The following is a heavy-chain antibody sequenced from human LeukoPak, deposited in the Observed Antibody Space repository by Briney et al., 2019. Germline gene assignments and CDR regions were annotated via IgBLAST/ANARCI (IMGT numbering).Heavy chain of an antibody. CDR3: ARKTGTTGEAFDY. CDR2: IKVDGSEK. J-gene: IGHJ4*02. D-gene: IGHD1-1*01. Sequence: PGGSLRLSCAASGFTFNSYWMTWVRQAPGKGLEWVANIKVDGSEKYYVDSVKGRFTISRDNAENSLYLQMNSLRAEDTAVYYCARKTGTTGEAFDYWGQGTQVTVSS. V-gene: IGHV3-7*03. CDR1: GFTFNSYW.